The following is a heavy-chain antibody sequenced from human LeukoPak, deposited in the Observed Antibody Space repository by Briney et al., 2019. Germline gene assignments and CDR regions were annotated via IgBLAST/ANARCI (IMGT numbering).Heavy chain of an antibody. Sequence: GGSLRLSCVASGFTFSDYAMSWVRQAPGKGLEWVSGISDSGRSSYYTDSVKGRCTISRDNSKNTVSLQINNLRTEDTAVYFCARHDSFIPFWGQETLVTVTS. V-gene: IGHV3-23*01. J-gene: IGHJ4*02. CDR2: ISDSGRSS. CDR1: GFTFSDYA. D-gene: IGHD3-16*02. CDR3: ARHDSFIPF.